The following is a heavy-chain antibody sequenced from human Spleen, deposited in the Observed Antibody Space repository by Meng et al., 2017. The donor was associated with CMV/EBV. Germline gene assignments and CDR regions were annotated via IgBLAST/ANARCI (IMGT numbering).Heavy chain of an antibody. V-gene: IGHV3-33*01. CDR2: ILYYGTNK. Sequence: SAFTFSSCGMDWVRQAPGKGMEWVSIILYYGTNKYYADSVKGRCPISRDNSKNTLYLQMNSLRGEDTAVYYCARDPPVPDKFYFHYWGQGTLVTVSS. D-gene: IGHD6-19*01. J-gene: IGHJ4*02. CDR1: AFTFSSCG. CDR3: ARDPPVPDKFYFHY.